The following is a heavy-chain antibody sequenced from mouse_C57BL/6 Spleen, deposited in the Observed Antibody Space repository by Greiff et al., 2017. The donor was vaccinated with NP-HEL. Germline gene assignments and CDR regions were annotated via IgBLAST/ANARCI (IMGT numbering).Heavy chain of an antibody. Sequence: VKLQESGAELVRPGTSVKVSCKASGYAFTNYLIEWVKQRPGQGLEWIGVINPGSGGTNYNEKFKGKATLTADKSSSTAYMQLSSLTSEDSAVYFCARSDYGYAMDYWGQGTSVTVSS. CDR3: ARSDYGYAMDY. D-gene: IGHD2-4*01. CDR2: INPGSGGT. V-gene: IGHV1-54*01. J-gene: IGHJ4*01. CDR1: GYAFTNYL.